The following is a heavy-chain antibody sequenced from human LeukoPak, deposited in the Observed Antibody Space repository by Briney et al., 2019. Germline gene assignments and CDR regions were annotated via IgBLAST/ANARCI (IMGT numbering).Heavy chain of an antibody. J-gene: IGHJ4*02. V-gene: IGHV3-15*01. CDR2: IKSKTDGGTT. CDR3: TTARGSLSRDY. Sequence: GGSLRLSCAASGFTFSNALMSWVRQAPGKGLEWVGRIKSKTDGGTTDYAAPVKGRFTISRDDSKNTLYLQMNSLKTEDTAVYYCTTARGSLSRDYWGQGTLVTVSS. CDR1: GFTFSNAL. D-gene: IGHD3-16*02.